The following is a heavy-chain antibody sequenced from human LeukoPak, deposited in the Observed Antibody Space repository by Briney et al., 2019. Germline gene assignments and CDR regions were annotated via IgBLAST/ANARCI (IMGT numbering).Heavy chain of an antibody. CDR2: IYYSGST. Sequence: SETLSLTCTVSGGSISSYYWSWIRQPPGKGLEWIGYIYYSGSTNYNPSLKSRVTISVDTSKNQFSLKLSSVTAADTAVYYCAREGLRGYSYGTNWFDPWGQGTLVTVSS. D-gene: IGHD5-18*01. CDR3: AREGLRGYSYGTNWFDP. CDR1: GGSISSYY. J-gene: IGHJ5*02. V-gene: IGHV4-59*01.